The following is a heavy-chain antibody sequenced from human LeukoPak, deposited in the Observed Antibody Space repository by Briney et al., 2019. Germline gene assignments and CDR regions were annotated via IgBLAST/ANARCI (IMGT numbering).Heavy chain of an antibody. CDR3: ARVVAAAGHNWFDP. CDR2: IKQDGSEK. CDR1: GFTFDDYA. D-gene: IGHD6-13*01. J-gene: IGHJ5*02. V-gene: IGHV3-7*03. Sequence: GGSLRLSCAASGFTFDDYAMHWVRQAPGKGLEWVANIKQDGSEKYYVDSVKGRFTISRDNAKNSLYLQMNSLRAEDTAVYYCARVVAAAGHNWFDPWGQGTLVTVSS.